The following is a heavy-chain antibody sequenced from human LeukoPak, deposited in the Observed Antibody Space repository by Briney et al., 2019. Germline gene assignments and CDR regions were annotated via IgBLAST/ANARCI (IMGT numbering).Heavy chain of an antibody. J-gene: IGHJ4*02. CDR3: ARDLRGYSYGYAY. V-gene: IGHV1-2*06. CDR1: GYTFTGYY. D-gene: IGHD5-18*01. CDR2: INPNSGGT. Sequence: ASVKVSCKASGYTFTGYYMHWVRQAPGQGLEWMGRINPNSGGTNYAQKFQGRVTMTRGTSISTAYMELSRLRSDDTAVYYCARDLRGYSYGYAYWGQGTLVTVSS.